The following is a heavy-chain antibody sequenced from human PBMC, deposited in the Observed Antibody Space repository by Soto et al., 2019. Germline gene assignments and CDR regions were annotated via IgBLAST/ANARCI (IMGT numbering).Heavy chain of an antibody. CDR3: GRDPSRSTFDI. J-gene: IGHJ3*02. CDR1: GYSFTNYG. V-gene: IGHV1-18*01. Sequence: ASVKVSCKASGYSFTNYGVSWVRQAPGQGLEWMGWISADNGDTNYAQKLQGRVTMTTDTSTSTAYMELRSLRSDDTAVYYCGRDPSRSTFDIWGQGTMVTVSS. CDR2: ISADNGDT.